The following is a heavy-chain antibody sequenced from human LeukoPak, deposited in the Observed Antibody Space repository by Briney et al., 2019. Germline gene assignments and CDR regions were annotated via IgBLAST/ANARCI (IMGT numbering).Heavy chain of an antibody. D-gene: IGHD4-17*01. Sequence: PSETLSLTCTVSGGSISSSSYYWGWIRQPPGKGLEWIGSIYYSGSTYYNPSLKSRVTISVDTSKNQFSLKLSSVTAADTAVYYCASEGTVNYYYYMDVLGKGTTVTVSS. CDR2: IYYSGST. V-gene: IGHV4-39*07. CDR1: GGSISSSSYY. J-gene: IGHJ6*03. CDR3: ASEGTVNYYYYMDV.